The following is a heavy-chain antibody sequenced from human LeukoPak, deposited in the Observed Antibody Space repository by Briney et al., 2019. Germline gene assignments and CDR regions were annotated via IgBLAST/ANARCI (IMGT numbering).Heavy chain of an antibody. D-gene: IGHD5-18*01. Sequence: GGSLRLACAASGFTFSSYWMHWVRQAPGKGLVWVSRIKSDGSSTTYADSVKGRFTISRDNAKNRLYLQMNSLRAEDTAVYYCARGGVYSYGFGMDVWGQGTTVTVSS. V-gene: IGHV3-74*01. CDR2: IKSDGSST. CDR3: ARGGVYSYGFGMDV. J-gene: IGHJ6*02. CDR1: GFTFSSYW.